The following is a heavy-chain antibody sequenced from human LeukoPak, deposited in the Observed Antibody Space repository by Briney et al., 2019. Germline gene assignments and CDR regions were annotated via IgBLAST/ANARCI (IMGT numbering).Heavy chain of an antibody. Sequence: SETLSLTCSVSGGSISTSSYYCGWIRQPPGKGLEWIGSIYYSGSTYYNPSLKSRVTISVDTSKNQFSLKLSSVTAADTAVYYCSRTSRIAMVRGVMITDHFDYWGQGTLVTVSS. CDR3: SRTSRIAMVRGVMITDHFDY. V-gene: IGHV4-39*01. CDR2: IYYSGST. J-gene: IGHJ4*02. CDR1: GGSISTSSYY. D-gene: IGHD3-10*01.